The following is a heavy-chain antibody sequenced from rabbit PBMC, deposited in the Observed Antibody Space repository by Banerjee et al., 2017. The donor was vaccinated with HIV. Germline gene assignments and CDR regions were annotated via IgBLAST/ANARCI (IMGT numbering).Heavy chain of an antibody. CDR1: GFSFSSSYW. CDR3: ARDVLGVSPFNL. D-gene: IGHD6-1*01. Sequence: QSLEESGGDLVKPGASLTVTCTASGFSFSSSYWICWVRQAPGKGLEWIACIHAGSSGSTYYASWAKGRFTISKTSSTAVTLQMTSLTAADTATYFCARDVLGVSPFNLWGPGTLVTVS. V-gene: IGHV1S40*01. J-gene: IGHJ4*01. CDR2: IHAGSSGST.